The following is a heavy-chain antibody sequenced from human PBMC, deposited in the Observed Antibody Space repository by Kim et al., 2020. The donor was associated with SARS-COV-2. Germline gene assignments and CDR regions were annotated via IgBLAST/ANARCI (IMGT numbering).Heavy chain of an antibody. J-gene: IGHJ3*02. D-gene: IGHD1-26*01. Sequence: NHNPSLKSRVNISVDTSKNQFSLKLSSVTAADTAVYYCARVTSGSYDAFDIWGQGTMVTVSS. CDR3: ARVTSGSYDAFDI. V-gene: IGHV4-59*01.